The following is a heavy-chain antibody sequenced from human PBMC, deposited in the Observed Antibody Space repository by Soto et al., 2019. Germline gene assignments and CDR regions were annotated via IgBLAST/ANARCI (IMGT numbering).Heavy chain of an antibody. CDR3: ARGGYSSNLSNLLDRSGLDV. Sequence: AVKVPSKTAGGTSSSYAISWVRQAPGQRLEWMGGIVPPFRTTNYAQKFQGRLTITADTSTYTVYMELRGLRSGDTAVYYCARGGYSSNLSNLLDRSGLDVWGQGTTVTVSS. J-gene: IGHJ6*02. CDR1: GGTSSSYA. CDR2: IVPPFRTT. V-gene: IGHV1-69*06. D-gene: IGHD5-12*01.